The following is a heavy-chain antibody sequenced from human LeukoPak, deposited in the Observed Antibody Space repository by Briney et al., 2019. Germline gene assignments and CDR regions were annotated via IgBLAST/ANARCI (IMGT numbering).Heavy chain of an antibody. Sequence: ASVKVSCKASGYTFTSYGISWVRQAPGQGLEWMGWISAYNGNTNYAQKLQGRVTMTTNTSTSTAYMELRSLRSDDTAVYYCARDGGNYDILTGYNAPNDYWGQGTLVTVSS. CDR1: GYTFTSYG. J-gene: IGHJ4*02. CDR3: ARDGGNYDILTGYNAPNDY. CDR2: ISAYNGNT. V-gene: IGHV1-18*01. D-gene: IGHD3-9*01.